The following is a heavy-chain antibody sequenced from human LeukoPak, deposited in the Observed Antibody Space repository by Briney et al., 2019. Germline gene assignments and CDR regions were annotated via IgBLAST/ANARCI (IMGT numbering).Heavy chain of an antibody. CDR1: GGSISSGSYY. J-gene: IGHJ4*02. CDR2: TYTSGST. Sequence: SETLSLTCTGPGGSISSGSYYWSWIRQPAEKVLEWIGRTYTSGSTNYAPSLKSRVTISVDTSKSQFSLKLSSVTAADTAVYYCARWSTYRFDYWGQGTLVTVSS. D-gene: IGHD2-2*01. V-gene: IGHV4-61*02. CDR3: ARWSTYRFDY.